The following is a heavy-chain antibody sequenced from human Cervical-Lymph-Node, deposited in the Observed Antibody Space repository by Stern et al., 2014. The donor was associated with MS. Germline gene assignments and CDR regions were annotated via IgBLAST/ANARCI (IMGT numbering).Heavy chain of an antibody. V-gene: IGHV1-46*01. CDR1: GHTLTSDY. J-gene: IGHJ4*02. D-gene: IGHD4-17*01. CDR3: TRGPLGFDYGRFDY. CDR2: INSRSGST. Sequence: QLVQSGSEVTKPGASVRVSCKSSGHTLTSDYVHWMRQATGQGIEWVGIINSRSGSTNYAQQFQGRVSMARDMSTSTVYMDLISPKSDDTAVYYCTRGPLGFDYGRFDYWGQGTLVTVSS.